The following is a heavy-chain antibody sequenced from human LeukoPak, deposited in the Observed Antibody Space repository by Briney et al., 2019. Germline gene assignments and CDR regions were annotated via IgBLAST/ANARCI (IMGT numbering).Heavy chain of an antibody. D-gene: IGHD5-12*01. Sequence: PGGSLRLSCAASGFTFSSYWMHWVRQAAGKGLVWVSRVNSDGSGTSYADSVKGRFTISRDNAKNTLYLQMNSLRAEDTAVYYCAKDRWGSDYDYVFHLWGQGTMVTVSS. V-gene: IGHV3-74*01. CDR3: AKDRWGSDYDYVFHL. J-gene: IGHJ3*01. CDR1: GFTFSSYW. CDR2: VNSDGSGT.